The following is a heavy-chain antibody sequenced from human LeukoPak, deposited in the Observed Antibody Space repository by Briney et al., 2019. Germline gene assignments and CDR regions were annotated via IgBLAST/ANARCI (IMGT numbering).Heavy chain of an antibody. CDR3: AREVYCSSTSCYTGYFQH. V-gene: IGHV3-48*03. CDR1: GFTFSSYE. Sequence: GGSLRLSCAASGFTFSSYEMNWVRQAPGKGLEWVSYISSSGSTIYYADSVKGRFTFSRDNAKNSLYLQMNSLRAEDTAVYYCAREVYCSSTSCYTGYFQHWGQGTLVTVSS. J-gene: IGHJ1*01. CDR2: ISSSGSTI. D-gene: IGHD2-2*02.